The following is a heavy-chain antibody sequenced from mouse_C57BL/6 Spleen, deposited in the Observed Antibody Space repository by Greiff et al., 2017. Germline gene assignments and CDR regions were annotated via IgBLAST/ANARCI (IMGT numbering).Heavy chain of an antibody. CDR1: GFTFSNYW. J-gene: IGHJ2*01. CDR2: IRLKSDNYAT. D-gene: IGHD4-1*01. Sequence: DVMLVESGGGLVQPGGSMKLSCVASGFTFSNYWMNWVRQSPEKGLEWVAQIRLKSDNYATHYAESVKGRFTISRDDSKSSVYMQMNNLRAEDTGSYYGGANWDVSLDYWGQGTTLTVSS. V-gene: IGHV6-3*01. CDR3: GANWDVSLDY.